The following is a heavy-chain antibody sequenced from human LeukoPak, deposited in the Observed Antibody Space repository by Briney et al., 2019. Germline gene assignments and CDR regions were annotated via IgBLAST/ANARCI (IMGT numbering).Heavy chain of an antibody. V-gene: IGHV4-39*07. CDR1: GGSISSSSYY. J-gene: IGHJ6*03. CDR3: ARGYCSGGSCYSYYYYNYMDV. D-gene: IGHD2-15*01. CDR2: IHYSGST. Sequence: SETLSLTCTVSGGSISSSSYYWGWIRQPPGKGLEWIGSIHYSGSTNYNPSLKSRITISVDTSKNQFSLKLSSVTAADTAVYYCARGYCSGGSCYSYYYYNYMDVWGKGTTVTVSS.